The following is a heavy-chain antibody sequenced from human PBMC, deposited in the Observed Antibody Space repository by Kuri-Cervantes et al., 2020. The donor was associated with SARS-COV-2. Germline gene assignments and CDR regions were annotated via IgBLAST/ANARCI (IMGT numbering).Heavy chain of an antibody. CDR1: GSTFSSYW. J-gene: IGHJ4*02. CDR3: ASAFGGAWYYVFDY. V-gene: IGHV3-7*01. CDR2: INQDGSEK. Sequence: GESLKISCAASGSTFSSYWMSWVRQAPGKGLEWVASINQDGSEKYYVDSVKGRFTISRDTAKNSLYLQMNSLRAEDTAVYYCASAFGGAWYYVFDYWGQGTLVTVSS. D-gene: IGHD2-21*02.